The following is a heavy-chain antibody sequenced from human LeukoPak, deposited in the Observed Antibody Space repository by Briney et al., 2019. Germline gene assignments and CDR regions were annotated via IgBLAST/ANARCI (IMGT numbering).Heavy chain of an antibody. CDR1: GFTFSSYA. CDR3: AREYSSSWYAGSI. D-gene: IGHD6-13*01. Sequence: GGSLRLSCAASGFTFSSYAIHWVRQAPGKGLEWVAVISYDGSNKYYADSVKGRFTISRDNSKNTLYLQMNSLRAEDTAVYYCAREYSSSWYAGSIWGQGTMVTVSS. V-gene: IGHV3-30*04. J-gene: IGHJ3*02. CDR2: ISYDGSNK.